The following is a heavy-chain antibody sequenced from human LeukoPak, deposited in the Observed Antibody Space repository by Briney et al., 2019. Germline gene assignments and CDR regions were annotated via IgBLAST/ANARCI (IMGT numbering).Heavy chain of an antibody. D-gene: IGHD6-25*01. J-gene: IGHJ4*02. V-gene: IGHV4-39*01. CDR3: ARRLIAATIDY. CDR2: VYYSGTT. Sequence: SETLSLTCTVFGGSLSSSSYYWAWIRQPPGKGLEWIGSVYYSGTTFYNPSLKSRLTISVDTSKNQFSLKLSSVTAADTALYYCARRLIAATIDYWGQGTLVTVSS. CDR1: GGSLSSSSYY.